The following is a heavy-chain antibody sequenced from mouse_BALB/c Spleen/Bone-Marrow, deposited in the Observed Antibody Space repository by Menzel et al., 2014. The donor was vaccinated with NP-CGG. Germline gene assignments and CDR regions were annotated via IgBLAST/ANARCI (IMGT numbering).Heavy chain of an antibody. CDR2: IDPANGNT. V-gene: IGHV14-3*02. J-gene: IGHJ4*01. Sequence: VQLQQPGAELVKPGASVKLSCTASGFNIKDTYMHWVKTRPEQGLEWIGRIDPANGNTKYDPKFQGKATVTADTSSNTVYLQLSSLTSEDTAVYYCARAYYGNYPYVMDYWGQGTSVTVSS. CDR3: ARAYYGNYPYVMDY. CDR1: GFNIKDTY. D-gene: IGHD2-10*01.